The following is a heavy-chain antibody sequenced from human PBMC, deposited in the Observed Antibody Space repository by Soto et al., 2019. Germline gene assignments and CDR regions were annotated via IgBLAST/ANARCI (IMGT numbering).Heavy chain of an antibody. CDR1: GGSISSYY. CDR3: ARDPVAGRYYYYYGMDV. J-gene: IGHJ6*02. Sequence: SSETLSLTCTVSGGSISSYYWSWIRQPPGKGLEWIGYIYYSGSTNYNPSLKSRVTISVDTSKNQFSLKLSSVTAADTAVYYCARDPVAGRYYYYYGMDVWGQGTTVTVSS. CDR2: IYYSGST. D-gene: IGHD6-19*01. V-gene: IGHV4-59*01.